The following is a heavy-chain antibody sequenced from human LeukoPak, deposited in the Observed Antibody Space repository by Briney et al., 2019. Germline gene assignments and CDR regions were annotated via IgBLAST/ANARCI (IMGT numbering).Heavy chain of an antibody. V-gene: IGHV4-61*08. J-gene: IGHJ4*02. CDR3: ARDTPVGDYFDY. CDR1: GGSISSGGYS. Sequence: SETLSLTCAVSGGSISSGGYSWSWIRQPPGKGLEWIGYIYYSGSTNYNPSLKSRVTISVDTSKNQFSLKLSSVTAADTAVYYCARDTPVGDYFDYWGQGTLVTVSS. CDR2: IYYSGST. D-gene: IGHD1-26*01.